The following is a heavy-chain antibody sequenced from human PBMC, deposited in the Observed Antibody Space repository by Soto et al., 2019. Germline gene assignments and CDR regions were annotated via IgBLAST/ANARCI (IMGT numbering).Heavy chain of an antibody. D-gene: IGHD2-15*01. CDR1: GYTFSAYG. V-gene: IGHV1-18*01. Sequence: ASVKVSCKASGYTFSAYGVNWVRQAPGQGLEWMGWISPHNGDTKNAERFQGRISMTTDTSTTTAYMELRSLRSDDTAVYYCASRGDLMFPAPWDYWGQGTLVTVS. CDR3: ASRGDLMFPAPWDY. J-gene: IGHJ4*02. CDR2: ISPHNGDT.